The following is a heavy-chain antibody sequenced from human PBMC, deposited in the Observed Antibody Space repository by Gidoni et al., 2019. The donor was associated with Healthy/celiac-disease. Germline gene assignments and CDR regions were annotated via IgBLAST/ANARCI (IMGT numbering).Heavy chain of an antibody. CDR2: IWYDGSNK. V-gene: IGHV3-33*01. CDR3: ARFSASIRITMIETDAFDI. D-gene: IGHD3-22*01. J-gene: IGHJ3*02. Sequence: PGKGLEWVAVIWYDGSNKYYADSVKGRFTISRDNSKNTLYLQMNSLRAEDTAVYYCARFSASIRITMIETDAFDIWGQGTLVTVSS.